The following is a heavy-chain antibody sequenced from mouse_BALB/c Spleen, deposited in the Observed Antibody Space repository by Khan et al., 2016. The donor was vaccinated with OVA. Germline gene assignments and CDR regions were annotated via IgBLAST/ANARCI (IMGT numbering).Heavy chain of an antibody. CDR2: INSNGGGT. D-gene: IGHD1-1*02. J-gene: IGHJ4*01. CDR1: GFTFSRYG. Sequence: EVELVESGGGLVQPGGSLKLSCAASGFTFSRYGMSWVRQTPDKRLELVATINSNGGGTYYPDSVKGRFTISRDNAKNTLYLQMSSLKSEDTAMYYCERGWAMDYWGQGTSVTVSS. V-gene: IGHV5-6-3*01. CDR3: ERGWAMDY.